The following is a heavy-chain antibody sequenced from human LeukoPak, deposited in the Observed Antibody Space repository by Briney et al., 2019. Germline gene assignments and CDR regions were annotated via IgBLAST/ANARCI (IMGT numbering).Heavy chain of an antibody. CDR3: ASSNYYYGSGRYPTIDY. CDR2: IYYSGST. CDR1: GGSISSGDYY. Sequence: SQTLSLTCTVSGGSISSGDYYWSWIRQPPGKGLEWIGYIYYSGSTYYNPSLKSRVTISVDTSKNQFSLKLSSVTAADTAVYYCASSNYYYGSGRYPTIDYWGQGTLVTVSP. V-gene: IGHV4-30-4*08. D-gene: IGHD3-10*01. J-gene: IGHJ4*02.